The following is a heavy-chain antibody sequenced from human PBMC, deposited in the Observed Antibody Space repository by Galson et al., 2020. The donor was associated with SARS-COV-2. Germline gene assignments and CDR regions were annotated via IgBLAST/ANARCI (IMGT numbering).Heavy chain of an antibody. CDR1: GGSISSGGYY. CDR2: IYYSGST. V-gene: IGHV4-31*03. CDR3: AREQGTGGGSGNPSH. D-gene: IGHD2-15*01. J-gene: IGHJ4*02. Sequence: SETLSLTCTVSGGSISSGGYYWSWIRQHPGKGLEWIGYIYYSGSTYYNPSLKSRVTISVDTSKNQFSLKLSSVTAADTAVYYCAREQGTGGGSGNPSHWGQGTLVTVSS.